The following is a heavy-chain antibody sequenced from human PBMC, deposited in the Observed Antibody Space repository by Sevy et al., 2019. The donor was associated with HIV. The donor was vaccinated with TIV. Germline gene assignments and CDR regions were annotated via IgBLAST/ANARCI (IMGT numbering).Heavy chain of an antibody. J-gene: IGHJ4*02. V-gene: IGHV5-10-1*01. CDR3: ARHLHYDNYPDLAY. CDR1: GYSFNSHW. Sequence: GESLKISCKGSGYSFNSHWITWVRQVPGKGLEWMGRIDPSESQINYSPSFEGHVTLSVDKSLTTAYLQWSSLKASDTAIYYCARHLHYDNYPDLAYWGQGTLVTVSS. D-gene: IGHD3-3*01. CDR2: IDPSESQI.